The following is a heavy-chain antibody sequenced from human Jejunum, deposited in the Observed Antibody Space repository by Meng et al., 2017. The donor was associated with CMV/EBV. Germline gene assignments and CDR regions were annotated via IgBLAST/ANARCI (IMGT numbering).Heavy chain of an antibody. Sequence: FSSYEMNWVRQAPGKGLEWVSYISSSGSTIYYADSVKGRFTISRDNAKNSLYLQMNSLRAEDTAIYYCAKATDIVVVVAAYGLDVWGQGTTVTVSS. CDR3: AKATDIVVVVAAYGLDV. D-gene: IGHD2-15*01. V-gene: IGHV3-48*03. CDR1: FSSYE. J-gene: IGHJ6*02. CDR2: ISSSGSTI.